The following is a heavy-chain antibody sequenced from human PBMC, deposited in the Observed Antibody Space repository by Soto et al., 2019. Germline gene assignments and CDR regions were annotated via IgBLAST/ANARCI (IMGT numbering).Heavy chain of an antibody. J-gene: IGHJ5*02. D-gene: IGHD3-22*01. CDR1: GFTFSSYG. V-gene: IGHV3-30*18. CDR2: ISYDGSNK. Sequence: QVQLVESGGGVVQPGRSLRLSCAASGFTFSSYGMHWVRQAPGKGLEWVAVISYDGSNKYYADSVKGRFTISRDNSKNTLYLQMNSLRAEDTAVYYCAKVYYYDSSGTAFDPWGQLTLVTVSS. CDR3: AKVYYYDSSGTAFDP.